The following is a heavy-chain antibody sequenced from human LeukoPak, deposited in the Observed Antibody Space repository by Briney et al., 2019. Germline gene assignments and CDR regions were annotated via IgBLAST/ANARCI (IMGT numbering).Heavy chain of an antibody. V-gene: IGHV3-30-3*01. D-gene: IGHD5/OR15-5a*01. Sequence: GGSLRLSCAASGFTFSSYAMHWVRQAPGKGLEWVAVISYDGSNKYYADSVKGRFTISRDNSKNTLYLQMNSLRAEDTAVYYCARGSTRMDAFDIWGQGTMVTVSS. J-gene: IGHJ3*02. CDR2: ISYDGSNK. CDR3: ARGSTRMDAFDI. CDR1: GFTFSSYA.